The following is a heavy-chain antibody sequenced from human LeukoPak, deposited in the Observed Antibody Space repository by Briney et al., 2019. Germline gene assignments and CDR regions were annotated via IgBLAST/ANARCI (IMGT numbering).Heavy chain of an antibody. V-gene: IGHV3-33*08. D-gene: IGHD3-22*01. CDR3: ARVYYDSRNAFDI. CDR1: GFTFSSYG. Sequence: GGSLRLSCAASGFTFSSYGMHWVRQAPGKGLEWVAVIWYDGSNKYYADSVKGRFTISRDNSKNTLYLQMNSLRAEGTAVYYCARVYYDSRNAFDIWGQGTMVTVSS. J-gene: IGHJ3*02. CDR2: IWYDGSNK.